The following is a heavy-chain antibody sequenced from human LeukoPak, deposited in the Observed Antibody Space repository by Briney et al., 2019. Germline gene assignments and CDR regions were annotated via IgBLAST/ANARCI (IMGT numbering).Heavy chain of an antibody. V-gene: IGHV3-21*01. D-gene: IGHD4-11*01. CDR2: ISSSSSYI. Sequence: PGGSLRLSCAASGFTFSSYSMNWVRQAPGKGLEWVSSISSSSSYIYYADSVKGRFTISRDNAKNSLYLQMNSLRAEDTAVYYCARGELTTVTPYFDYWGQGTLVTVSS. CDR3: ARGELTTVTPYFDY. CDR1: GFTFSSYS. J-gene: IGHJ4*02.